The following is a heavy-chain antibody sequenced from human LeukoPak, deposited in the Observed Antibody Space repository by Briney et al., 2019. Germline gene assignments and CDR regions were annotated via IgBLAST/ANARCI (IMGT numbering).Heavy chain of an antibody. Sequence: GESLKISCKGSGYSFTSYWIGWVRQMPGKGLEWMGIIYPGDSDTRYSPSFQGQVTISADKSISTAYLQWSSLKASDTAMYYRARRHSSSWYLFDPWGQGTLVTVSS. CDR1: GYSFTSYW. CDR2: IYPGDSDT. D-gene: IGHD6-13*01. J-gene: IGHJ5*02. V-gene: IGHV5-51*01. CDR3: ARRHSSSWYLFDP.